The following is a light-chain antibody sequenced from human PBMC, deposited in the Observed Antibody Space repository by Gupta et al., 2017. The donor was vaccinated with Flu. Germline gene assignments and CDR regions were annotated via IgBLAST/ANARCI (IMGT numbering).Light chain of an antibody. CDR1: QSISSW. J-gene: IGKJ1*01. V-gene: IGKV1-5*03. CDR2: KAS. Sequence: PSTLSASVGDRVTIACRASQSISSWLAWYQQKPVKAPKLLIYKASSLESGVPSRFSGSGSGTEFTLTISSLQPDDFATYYCQEYSSYSWTFGQWTKVEIK. CDR3: QEYSSYSWT.